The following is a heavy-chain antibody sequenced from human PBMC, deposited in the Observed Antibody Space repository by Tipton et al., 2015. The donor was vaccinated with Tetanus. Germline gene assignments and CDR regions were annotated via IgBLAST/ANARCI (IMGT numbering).Heavy chain of an antibody. CDR1: GYTFTSYG. CDR2: ISAYNGNT. D-gene: IGHD2-21*02. J-gene: IGHJ3*02. CDR3: ARHGVVVTAIPTGAFDI. V-gene: IGHV1-18*01. Sequence: QSGAEVKKPGASVKVSCKASGYTFTSYGISWVRQAPGQGLEWMGWISAYNGNTNYAQKLQGRVTMTTDTSTSTAYMELRSLRSDDTAMYYCARHGVVVTAIPTGAFDIWGQGTMVTVSS.